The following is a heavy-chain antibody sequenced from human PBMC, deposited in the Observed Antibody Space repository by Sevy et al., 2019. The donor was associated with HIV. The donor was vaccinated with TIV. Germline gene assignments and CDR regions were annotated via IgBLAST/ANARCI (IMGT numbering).Heavy chain of an antibody. CDR1: GFIFSDYA. V-gene: IGHV3-23*01. D-gene: IGHD3-22*01. CDR2: ISGGDDST. CDR3: AKFGDYYASGGYYWYFDF. J-gene: IGHJ2*01. Sequence: GGSLRLSCAASGFIFSDYAMSWVRQAPGKGLEWVSSISGGDDSTYYADPVKGRFPVCRDNSKNTLYMQMNTLRAEDTALSYCAKFGDYYASGGYYWYFDFWGRGTLVTVSS.